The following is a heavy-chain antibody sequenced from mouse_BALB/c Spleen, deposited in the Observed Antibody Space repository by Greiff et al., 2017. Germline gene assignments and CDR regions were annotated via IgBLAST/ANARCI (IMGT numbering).Heavy chain of an antibody. V-gene: IGHV5-17*02. D-gene: IGHD1-1*01. Sequence: VQLKESGGGLVQPGGSRKLSCAASGFTFSSFGMHWVRQAPEKGLEWVAYISSGSSTIYYADTVKGRFTISRDNPKNTLFLQMTSLRSEDTAMYYCARWGFYYGSNNAMDYWGQGTSVTVSS. CDR2: ISSGSSTI. CDR3: ARWGFYYGSNNAMDY. J-gene: IGHJ4*01. CDR1: GFTFSSFG.